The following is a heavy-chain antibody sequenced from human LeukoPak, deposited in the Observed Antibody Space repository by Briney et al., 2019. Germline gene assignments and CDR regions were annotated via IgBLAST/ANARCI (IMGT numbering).Heavy chain of an antibody. V-gene: IGHV4-30-4*01. CDR3: ARDWERGLYGMDV. CDR2: IYDSGST. D-gene: IGHD1-26*01. CDR1: GASIRSGDYY. J-gene: IGHJ6*02. Sequence: SQTLSLTCTVSGASIRSGDYYWSWIRQPPGKGLEWIGYIYDSGSTYYNPSLKSRITISVDTSKNQFSLKLSSVTAADTAVYYCARDWERGLYGMDVWGQGTTVTVSS.